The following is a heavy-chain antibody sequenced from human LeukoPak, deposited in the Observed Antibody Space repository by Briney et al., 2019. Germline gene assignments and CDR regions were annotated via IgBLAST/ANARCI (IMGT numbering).Heavy chain of an antibody. CDR3: ATFDFGGNSGSGDFDY. CDR1: GFTFSSNW. CDR2: IKQDGRAK. Sequence: GGSLSLSCAASGFTFSSNWRSWFRQAPGKGWEGSANIKQDGRAKYYADSVKGRFTISRDNTKNSLYLQMNSLRAEDTAVYYCATFDFGGNSGSGDFDYWGQGTLVTVSS. V-gene: IGHV3-7*01. D-gene: IGHD4-23*01. J-gene: IGHJ4*02.